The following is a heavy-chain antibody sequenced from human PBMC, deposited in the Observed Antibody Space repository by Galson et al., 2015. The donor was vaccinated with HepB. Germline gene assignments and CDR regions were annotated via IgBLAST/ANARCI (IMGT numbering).Heavy chain of an antibody. V-gene: IGHV2-5*01. J-gene: IGHJ5*02. CDR2: IYWNDDK. CDR1: GFSITTSGEG. CDR3: AHRLMTTMRTYNWLDP. D-gene: IGHD4-17*01. Sequence: PALVKPTQTLTLTCTFTGFSITTSGEGVGWIRQPPGKALEWLGLIYWNDDKRYNPSLKNRLTINKDTSKNQVVLTMTNMDPVDTATYYCAHRLMTTMRTYNWLDPWGQGTLVIVSS.